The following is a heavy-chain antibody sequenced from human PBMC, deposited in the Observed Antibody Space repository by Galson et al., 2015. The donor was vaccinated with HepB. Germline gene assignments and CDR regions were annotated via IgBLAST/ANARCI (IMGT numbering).Heavy chain of an antibody. CDR1: GFTVTNNY. CDR2: IYSGGRT. CDR3: AKDQGDDYVNYYFYYGMDV. V-gene: IGHV3-66*02. D-gene: IGHD4-17*01. Sequence: LRLSCAASGFTVTNNYMSWVRQAPGKGLEWVSVIYSGGRTYYAESVKGRFTVSRDDSKNTVFLQMNSLRAEDTAVYYCAKDQGDDYVNYYFYYGMDVWGQGTTVTVSS. J-gene: IGHJ6*02.